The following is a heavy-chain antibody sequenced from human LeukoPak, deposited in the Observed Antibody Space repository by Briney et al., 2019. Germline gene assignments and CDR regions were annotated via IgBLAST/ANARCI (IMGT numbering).Heavy chain of an antibody. V-gene: IGHV3-23*01. Sequence: GGSLRLSCAASGFTFSSYAMSWVRQAPGKGLEWVSAISGSGGSTYYAASVKGRFTISGDNAKNSLYLQMNSLRVEDTAVYYCARDHNYAFDNWGQGTLVTVSS. D-gene: IGHD1-1*01. J-gene: IGHJ4*02. CDR1: GFTFSSYA. CDR2: ISGSGGST. CDR3: ARDHNYAFDN.